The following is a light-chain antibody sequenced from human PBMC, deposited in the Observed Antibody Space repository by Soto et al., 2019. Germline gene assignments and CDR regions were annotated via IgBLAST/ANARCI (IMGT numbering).Light chain of an antibody. Sequence: DIQMTQSPSSLSASVGDRITITCRASQSINSYLNWYQQKVGTAPKLLIYSAFSLQSGVPSRFSGSGSGTDFTLTISSLQPEDFATYYCQQSFTSPITFGQGTRLEIK. V-gene: IGKV1-39*01. CDR2: SAF. CDR3: QQSFTSPIT. J-gene: IGKJ5*01. CDR1: QSINSY.